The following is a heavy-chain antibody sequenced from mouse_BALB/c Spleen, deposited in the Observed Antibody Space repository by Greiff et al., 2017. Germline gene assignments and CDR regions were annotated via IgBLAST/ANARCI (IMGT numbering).Heavy chain of an antibody. CDR2: INPSNGGT. D-gene: IGHD1-1*01. V-gene: IGHV1S81*02. CDR3: TRGGDYYGTGFAY. CDR1: GYTFTSYY. J-gene: IGHJ3*01. Sequence: VQLQQPGAELVKPGASVKLSCKASGYTFTSYYMYWVKQRPGQGLEWIGGINPSNGGTNFNEKFKSKATLTVDKSSSTAYMQLSSLTSEDSAVYYCTRGGDYYGTGFAYWGQGTLVTVSA.